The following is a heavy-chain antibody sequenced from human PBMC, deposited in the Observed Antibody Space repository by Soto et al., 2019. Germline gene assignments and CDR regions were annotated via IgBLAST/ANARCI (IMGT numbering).Heavy chain of an antibody. CDR3: AKDRDSSGYYYYGMDV. CDR1: GFTFSSYG. CDR2: ISYDGSNK. Sequence: VHLLESGGGSVQPGGSLRLSCAASGFTFSSYGMHWVRQAPGKGLEWVAVISYDGSNKYYADSVKGRFTISRDNSKNTLYLQMNSLRAEDTAVYYCAKDRDSSGYYYYGMDVWGQGTTVTVSS. D-gene: IGHD3-22*01. J-gene: IGHJ6*02. V-gene: IGHV3-30*18.